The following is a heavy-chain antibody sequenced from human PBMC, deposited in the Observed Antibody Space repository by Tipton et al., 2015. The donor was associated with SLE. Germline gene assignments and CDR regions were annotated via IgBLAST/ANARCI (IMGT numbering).Heavy chain of an antibody. V-gene: IGHV4-39*07. D-gene: IGHD3-10*01. J-gene: IGHJ2*01. CDR1: GGSISSSSYY. CDR3: AREGTYYYGPRRGWYFDL. Sequence: TLSLTCTVSGGSISSSSYYWGWIRQPPGKGLEWIGSIYYSGSTYYNPSLKSRVTISVDTSKNQFSLKLSSVTAADTAVYYCAREGTYYYGPRRGWYFDLWGRGTLVTVSS. CDR2: IYYSGST.